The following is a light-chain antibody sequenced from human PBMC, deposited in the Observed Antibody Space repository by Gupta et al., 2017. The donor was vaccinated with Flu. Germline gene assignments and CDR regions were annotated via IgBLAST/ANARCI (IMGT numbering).Light chain of an antibody. J-gene: IGKJ1*01. CDR1: QSISSW. Sequence: DIQMTQSPSTLAASVGDRVTITCRASQSISSWLAWYQQKPGKAPKLLIYKASNLETEVPSRFSGSGSGTEFTLTISSLQPEDFATYYCQQYNSFSRTFGQGTKVEIK. CDR2: KAS. CDR3: QQYNSFSRT. V-gene: IGKV1-5*03.